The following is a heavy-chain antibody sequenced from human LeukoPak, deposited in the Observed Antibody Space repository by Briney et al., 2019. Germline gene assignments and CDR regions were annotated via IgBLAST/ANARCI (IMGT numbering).Heavy chain of an antibody. Sequence: SQTLSLTCTVSGDSINSGRYYWSWIRQPAGKGLEWIGRIYSSGSTNYNPSLKSRVTISVDTSKNQFSLKLSSVTAADTAVYYCARQLGIKPYYMDVWGKGTTVTVSS. J-gene: IGHJ6*03. CDR3: ARQLGIKPYYMDV. CDR1: GDSINSGRYY. CDR2: IYSSGST. V-gene: IGHV4-61*02. D-gene: IGHD3/OR15-3a*01.